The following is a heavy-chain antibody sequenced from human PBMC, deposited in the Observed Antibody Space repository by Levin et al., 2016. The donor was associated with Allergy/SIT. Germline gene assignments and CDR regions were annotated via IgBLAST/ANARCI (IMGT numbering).Heavy chain of an antibody. D-gene: IGHD3-10*02. CDR3: ARVYVDRDDAFDI. Sequence: GGSLRLSCAASGFTFSSYSMNWVRQAPGKGLEWVSSISSSSSYIYYADSVKGRFTISRDNAKNSLYLQMNSLRAEDTAVYYCARVYVDRDDAFDIWGQGTMVTVSS. CDR1: GFTFSSYS. J-gene: IGHJ3*02. V-gene: IGHV3-21*01. CDR2: ISSSSSYI.